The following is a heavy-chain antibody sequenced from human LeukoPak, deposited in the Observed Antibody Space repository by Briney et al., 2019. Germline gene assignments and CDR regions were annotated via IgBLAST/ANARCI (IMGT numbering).Heavy chain of an antibody. Sequence: HPGGSLRLSCAASGFTFSSYEMNWVRQAAGKGLEWVSYISSGASSTSYADSVKGRFTISRDNAKNSLYLQMHSLRAEDTAVYYCARDGKITPGLNLFDIWGQGTMVTVSS. CDR1: GFTFSSYE. CDR2: ISSGASST. J-gene: IGHJ3*02. V-gene: IGHV3-48*03. CDR3: ARDGKITPGLNLFDI. D-gene: IGHD4-23*01.